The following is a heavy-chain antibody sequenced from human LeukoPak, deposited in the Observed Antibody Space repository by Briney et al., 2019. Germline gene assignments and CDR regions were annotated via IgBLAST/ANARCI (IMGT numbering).Heavy chain of an antibody. D-gene: IGHD3-22*01. CDR1: GFTFTTYA. Sequence: GGSLRLSCAASGFTFTTYAVHWVRQAPGKGLEWVAVISNDGTNKFYADSVKGRFTISRDNSKNTLYLQMNSLRAEDTAVYYCARGRYYYDSSGYFGYWGQGTLVTVSS. CDR3: ARGRYYYDSSGYFGY. CDR2: ISNDGTNK. J-gene: IGHJ4*02. V-gene: IGHV3-30*04.